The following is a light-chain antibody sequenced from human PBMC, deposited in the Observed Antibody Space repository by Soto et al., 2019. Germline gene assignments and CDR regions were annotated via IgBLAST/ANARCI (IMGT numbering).Light chain of an antibody. V-gene: IGKV3-20*01. CDR3: QQYGISPIT. CDR2: GAS. J-gene: IGKJ5*01. Sequence: EIVLTQSPGTLSLSPGERATLSCRASQSVSSNYLAWYQQKPGQAPRLLIYGASSRATGIPDRFSGSGSGTDFTLTISRLEPEDFAVYYCQQYGISPITFGQGTRLEIK. CDR1: QSVSSNY.